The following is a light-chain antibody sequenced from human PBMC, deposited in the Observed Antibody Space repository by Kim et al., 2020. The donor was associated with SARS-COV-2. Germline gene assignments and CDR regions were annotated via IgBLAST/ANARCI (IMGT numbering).Light chain of an antibody. Sequence: SPGTRASHSCRASQSVSSNYLAWYQQEPSQAPRLLIYGASSRDTGIPDRFSGSGSGTDFTLTISRLEPEGFAVYYCQQYSSSHLTFGGGTKVDIK. CDR3: QQYSSSHLT. CDR2: GAS. V-gene: IGKV3-20*01. J-gene: IGKJ4*01. CDR1: QSVSSNY.